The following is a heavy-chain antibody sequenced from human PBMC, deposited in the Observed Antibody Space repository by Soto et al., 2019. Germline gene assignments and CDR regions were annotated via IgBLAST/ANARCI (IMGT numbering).Heavy chain of an antibody. CDR3: ARLPITGTEHYYYGMDV. J-gene: IGHJ6*02. Sequence: GESLKISCKGSGYSFTSYWISWVRQMPGKGLEWMGRIDPSDSYTNYSPSFQGHVTISADKSISTAYLQWSSLKASDTAKYYCARLPITGTEHYYYGMDVWGQGTTVTVSS. CDR2: IDPSDSYT. D-gene: IGHD1-7*01. V-gene: IGHV5-10-1*01. CDR1: GYSFTSYW.